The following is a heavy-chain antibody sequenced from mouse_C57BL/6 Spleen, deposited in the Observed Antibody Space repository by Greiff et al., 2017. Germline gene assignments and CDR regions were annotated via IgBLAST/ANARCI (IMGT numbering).Heavy chain of an antibody. D-gene: IGHD1-1*01. Sequence: QVHVKQSGPGLVQPSQSLSITCTVSGFSLTSYGVHWVRQSPGKGLEWLGVIWSGGSTDYNAAFISRLSISKDNSKSQVFFKMNSLQADDTAIYYCARGITTRYYAMDYWGQGTSVTVSS. CDR2: IWSGGST. V-gene: IGHV2-2*01. J-gene: IGHJ4*01. CDR3: ARGITTRYYAMDY. CDR1: GFSLTSYG.